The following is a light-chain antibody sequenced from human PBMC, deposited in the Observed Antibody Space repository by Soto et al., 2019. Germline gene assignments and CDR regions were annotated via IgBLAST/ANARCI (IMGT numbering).Light chain of an antibody. CDR2: GSS. CDR1: ENVGTN. J-gene: IGKJ4*01. V-gene: IGKV3D-15*01. Sequence: IVMTQSPATLSVSPGEGVTLSCRASENVGTNLAWYQQKPGQAPRLLIYGSSTRATGIPATFSGSGSGTEFILTISILQSEESAIYYCQQYNNWGLSFGGGTKVEIK. CDR3: QQYNNWGLS.